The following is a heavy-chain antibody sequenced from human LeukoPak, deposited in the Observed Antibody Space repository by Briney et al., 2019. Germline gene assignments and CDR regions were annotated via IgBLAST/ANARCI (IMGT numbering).Heavy chain of an antibody. V-gene: IGHV4-61*01. Sequence: SETLSLTCTVSGGSVSSDTYYWTWIRQPPGKRLEWIGYFYYSGITNYNPSLKSRVTISVDTSQNQFSLRLSSVTAADTAVYYCATWTNGYYPFWGQGTLVTVSS. J-gene: IGHJ4*02. CDR1: GGSVSSDTYY. D-gene: IGHD3-22*01. CDR2: FYYSGIT. CDR3: ATWTNGYYPF.